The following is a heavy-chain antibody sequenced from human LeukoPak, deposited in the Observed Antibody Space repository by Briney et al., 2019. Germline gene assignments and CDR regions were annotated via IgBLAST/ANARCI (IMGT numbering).Heavy chain of an antibody. CDR1: GYTFTSYG. D-gene: IGHD2-2*01. CDR2: ISAYNGNT. Sequence: ASVKVSCKASGYTFTSYGISWVRQAPGQGLEWMGWISAYNGNTNYAQKLQGRVTMTTDTSTSTAYMELRSLRSDDTAVYYCARMFPYAAAALYYFDYWGQGTLVTVSS. CDR3: ARMFPYAAAALYYFDY. V-gene: IGHV1-18*01. J-gene: IGHJ4*02.